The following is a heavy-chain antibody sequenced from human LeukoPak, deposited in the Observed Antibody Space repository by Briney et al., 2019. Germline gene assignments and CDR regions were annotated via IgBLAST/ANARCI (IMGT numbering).Heavy chain of an antibody. CDR3: ATLGPFTLFGVVKQLPNYFDY. Sequence: ASVKVSCKVSGYTLTELSMHWVRQAPGKGLEWMGGFDPEDGETIYAQKFQGRVTMTEDTSTDTAYMELSSLRSEDTAVYYCATLGPFTLFGVVKQLPNYFDYWGQGTLVTVSS. J-gene: IGHJ4*02. CDR2: FDPEDGET. CDR1: GYTLTELS. V-gene: IGHV1-24*01. D-gene: IGHD3-3*01.